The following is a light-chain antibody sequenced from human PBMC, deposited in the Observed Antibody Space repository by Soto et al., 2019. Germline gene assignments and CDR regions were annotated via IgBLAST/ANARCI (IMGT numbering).Light chain of an antibody. CDR2: GTS. V-gene: IGKV3-15*01. CDR1: QRVTTT. CDR3: QQYNNWPRT. J-gene: IGKJ1*01. Sequence: EIMMTQSPATLSLSPGERATLSSRASQRVTTTLAWYQQKPGQGPRLLIYGTSTRATGIPARFSGSGSGTEFTLTISSLQSEDFAFYYCQQYNNWPRTFGQGTKVEIK.